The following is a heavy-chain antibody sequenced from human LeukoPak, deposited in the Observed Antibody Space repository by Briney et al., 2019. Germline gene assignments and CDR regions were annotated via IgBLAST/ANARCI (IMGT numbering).Heavy chain of an antibody. V-gene: IGHV4-4*02. J-gene: IGHJ5*02. CDR3: ARDLGWVGSFPANNWFDP. CDR2: IYHSGST. D-gene: IGHD3-10*01. Sequence: SGTLSLTCAVSGGSISSSNWWSWVRQPPGKGLEWIGEIYHSGSTNYNLSLKSRVTISVDKSKNQFSLKLSSVTAADTAVYYCARDLGWVGSFPANNWFDPWGQGTLVTVSS. CDR1: GGSISSSNW.